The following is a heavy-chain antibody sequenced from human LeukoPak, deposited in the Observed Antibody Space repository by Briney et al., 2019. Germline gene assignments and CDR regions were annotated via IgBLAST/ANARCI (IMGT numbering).Heavy chain of an antibody. V-gene: IGHV3-7*01. CDR1: GFTFSSYW. Sequence: GGSLRLSCAASGFTFSSYWMSWVRQAPGKGLEWVANIKQDGSGKYYVDSVKGRFTISRDNAKNSLYLQMNSLRAEDTAVYYCARSTIFGVSYYMDVWGKGTTVTVSS. CDR3: ARSTIFGVSYYMDV. J-gene: IGHJ6*03. D-gene: IGHD3-3*01. CDR2: IKQDGSGK.